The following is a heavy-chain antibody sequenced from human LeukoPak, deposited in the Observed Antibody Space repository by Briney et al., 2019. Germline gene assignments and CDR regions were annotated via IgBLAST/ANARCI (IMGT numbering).Heavy chain of an antibody. V-gene: IGHV1-69*04. J-gene: IGHJ3*02. CDR2: IIPILGIA. CDR3: ARDLVRGDYGLDAFDI. Sequence: GASVKVSCKASGGTFSSYAISWVRQAPGQGLEWMGRIIPILGIANYAQKFQGRVTITADKSTSTAYMELSSLRSEDTAVYYCARDLVRGDYGLDAFDIWGQGTMVTVSS. D-gene: IGHD4-17*01. CDR1: GGTFSSYA.